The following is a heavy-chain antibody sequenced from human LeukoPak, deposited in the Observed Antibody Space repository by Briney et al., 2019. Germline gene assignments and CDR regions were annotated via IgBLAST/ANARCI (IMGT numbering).Heavy chain of an antibody. CDR3: ERVDGYDCSSTSSYCPRSWFDP. CDR1: GYSFTSYG. J-gene: IGHJ5*02. V-gene: IGHV1-69*13. CDR2: IIPIFGTA. Sequence: SVNVSCKASGYSFTSYGISWVRQAPGQGLEWMGGIIPIFGTANYAQKFQGRVTITADESTSTAYMELSSLRSEDTAVYYCERVDGYDCSSTSSYCPRSWFDPWGQGTLVTVSS. D-gene: IGHD2-2*01.